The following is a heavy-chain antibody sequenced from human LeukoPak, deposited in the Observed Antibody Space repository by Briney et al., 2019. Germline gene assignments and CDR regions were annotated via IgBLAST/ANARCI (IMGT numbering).Heavy chain of an antibody. D-gene: IGHD1-14*01. CDR2: IGGSGSST. J-gene: IGHJ5*02. CDR1: GFTFSNSD. CDR3: AKSRLTPHP. V-gene: IGHV3-23*01. Sequence: GGALRLSCAASGFTFSNSDMSWVRQAPGKGLEWVSAIGGSGSSTFYADSVKGRFTVSRDNSKNTLYLQMSSLRAEDTAVYYCAKSRLTPHPWGQGTLVTVSS.